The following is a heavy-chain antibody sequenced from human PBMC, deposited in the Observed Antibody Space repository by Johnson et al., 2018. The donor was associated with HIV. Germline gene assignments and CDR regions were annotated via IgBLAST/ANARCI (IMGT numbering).Heavy chain of an antibody. Sequence: QVQLVESGGGVVQPGRSLRLSCAASGFTFSSYAMHWVRQAPGKGLEWVAVISYDGSNKYYADSVKGRFTISRDNSKNTLYLQMNSLRAEDTAVYYVAREGGGPMGYAFDIWGQGTMVTVSS. CDR1: GFTFSSYA. V-gene: IGHV3-30*04. D-gene: IGHD2-8*01. CDR3: AREGGGPMGYAFDI. CDR2: ISYDGSNK. J-gene: IGHJ3*02.